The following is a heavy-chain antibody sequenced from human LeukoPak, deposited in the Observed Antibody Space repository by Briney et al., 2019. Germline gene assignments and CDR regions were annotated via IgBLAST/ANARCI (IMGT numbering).Heavy chain of an antibody. Sequence: GGSLRLSCAASGFTFSSYAINWVRQAPGKGLEWVSGISGGGGSTYYADSVKGRFTISRDNAKKSLYLQMNSLRAEDTAVYYCASGVNYFDYWGQGTLVTVSS. D-gene: IGHD3-3*01. CDR3: ASGVNYFDY. CDR1: GFTFSSYA. J-gene: IGHJ4*02. CDR2: ISGGGGST. V-gene: IGHV3-23*01.